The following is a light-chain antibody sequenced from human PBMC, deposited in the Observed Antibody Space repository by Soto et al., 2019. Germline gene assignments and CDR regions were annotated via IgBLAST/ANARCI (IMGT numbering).Light chain of an antibody. CDR3: QQRSNWPPALS. CDR1: QSVNNF. CDR2: DAS. V-gene: IGKV3-11*01. Sequence: EVVLTQSPAPLSLSPGDRATLSCRSSQSVNNFLAWYQQKPGQTPRLLIYDASKRATGIPGRFSGSGSGTDFTLTISSLEPEEFAVYYCQQRSNWPPALSLGGGTKVDIK. J-gene: IGKJ4*01.